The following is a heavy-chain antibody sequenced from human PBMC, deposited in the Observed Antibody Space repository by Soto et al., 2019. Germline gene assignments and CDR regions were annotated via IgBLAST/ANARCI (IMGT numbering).Heavy chain of an antibody. CDR3: ARDYYDILTGYYSPALYYYYAMDV. Sequence: ASGKVSCKASGYTFTNYGISWVRQAPGQGLEWVGWISAYNGNTKYAQKVQGRVTMTIDTSTSTAYMELRSLRSDDTAVYYCARDYYDILTGYYSPALYYYYAMDVWGQGTTVTVSS. J-gene: IGHJ6*02. D-gene: IGHD3-9*01. CDR2: ISAYNGNT. CDR1: GYTFTNYG. V-gene: IGHV1-18*01.